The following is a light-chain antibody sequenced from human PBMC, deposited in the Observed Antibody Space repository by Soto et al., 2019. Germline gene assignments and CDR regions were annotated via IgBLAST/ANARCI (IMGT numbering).Light chain of an antibody. V-gene: IGKV2-28*01. CDR2: LGS. CDR3: MQALQTPS. CDR1: QSLLHSNGHTY. Sequence: DIVMTQSPLSLPVTPGEPASISCRSSQSLLHSNGHTYLDWYLQKPGQSPQLLIYLGSNRASGVPDRFSGSGSGTHFTLKISRVEAEDVGVYYCMQALQTPSFGQGTKLEIK. J-gene: IGKJ2*01.